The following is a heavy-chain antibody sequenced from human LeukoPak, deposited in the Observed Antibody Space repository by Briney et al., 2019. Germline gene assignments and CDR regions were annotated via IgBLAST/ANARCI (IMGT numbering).Heavy chain of an antibody. D-gene: IGHD5-12*01. CDR2: INNSGST. J-gene: IGHJ4*02. V-gene: IGHV4-34*01. CDR3: ARETGYRGYETQPYYFDY. Sequence: PSETLSLTCAVYGGSFSGYYWSWIRQPPGKGLEWIGEINNSGSTNYNPSLKSRVTISVDTSKNQFSLKLSSVTAADTAVYYCARETGYRGYETQPYYFDYWGQGTLVTVSS. CDR1: GGSFSGYY.